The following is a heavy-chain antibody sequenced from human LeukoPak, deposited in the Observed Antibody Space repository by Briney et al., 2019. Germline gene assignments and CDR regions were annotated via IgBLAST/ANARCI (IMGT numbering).Heavy chain of an antibody. V-gene: IGHV3-15*01. CDR3: TTPLPGGWDYYYYYHMDV. Sequence: PGGSLRLSCAASGFTFSNAWMSWVRQAPGKGLEWVGRIKSKTDGGTTDYAAPVKGRFTISRDDSKNTLYLQMNSLKTEDTAVYYCTTPLPGGWDYYYYYHMDVWGKGTTVTVSS. CDR1: GFTFSNAW. D-gene: IGHD1-26*01. CDR2: IKSKTDGGTT. J-gene: IGHJ6*03.